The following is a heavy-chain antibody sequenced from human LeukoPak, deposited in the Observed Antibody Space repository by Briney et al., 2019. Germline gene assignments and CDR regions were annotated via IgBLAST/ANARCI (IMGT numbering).Heavy chain of an antibody. J-gene: IGHJ4*02. V-gene: IGHV1-69*05. Sequence: ASVTVSCKASGGTFSSYAISWVRQAPGQGLEWMGGIIPIFGTANYAQKFQGRVTITTDESTSTAYMELSSLRSEDTAVYYCARVSVGYGSGSYFTLDYWGQGTLVTVSS. CDR1: GGTFSSYA. CDR3: ARVSVGYGSGSYFTLDY. D-gene: IGHD3-10*01. CDR2: IIPIFGTA.